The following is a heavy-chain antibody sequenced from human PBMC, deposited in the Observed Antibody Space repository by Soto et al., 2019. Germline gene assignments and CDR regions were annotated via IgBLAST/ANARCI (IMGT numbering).Heavy chain of an antibody. Sequence: SETLSLTCTVSGDSINTYYWSWIRQPPGKGLEWIGHIYRSGTTRYNPSVESRVTISVDTSKNQFSLELSSVTAADTAVYYCARVQMATIYFDYWGQGILVTVSS. V-gene: IGHV4-59*01. CDR3: ARVQMATIYFDY. J-gene: IGHJ4*02. CDR1: GDSINTYY. CDR2: IYRSGTT. D-gene: IGHD5-12*01.